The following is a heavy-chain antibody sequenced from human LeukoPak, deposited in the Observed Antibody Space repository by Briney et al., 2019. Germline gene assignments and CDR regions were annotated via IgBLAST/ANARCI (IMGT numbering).Heavy chain of an antibody. CDR1: GFTFNTYA. V-gene: IGHV3-30*04. Sequence: PGGSLRLSCAASGFTFNTYAMHWVRQAPGKGLEWVAVIWYDGSNKYYADSVKGRFTISRDNSKNTLYLQMNSLRAEDTAVYYCARDLFSGSYYDYWGQGTLVTVSS. CDR3: ARDLFSGSYYDY. J-gene: IGHJ4*02. CDR2: IWYDGSNK. D-gene: IGHD1-26*01.